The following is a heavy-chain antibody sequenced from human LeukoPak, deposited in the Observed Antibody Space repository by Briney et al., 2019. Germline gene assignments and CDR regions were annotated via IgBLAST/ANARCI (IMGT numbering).Heavy chain of an antibody. Sequence: ASVKVSCKASGYTFTGYYMHWVRQAPGQGLEWMGWINPNSGGTNYAQKFQGRVTMTRDTSISTAYMELRSLRSDDTAVYYCARDRTTIIVGANAYDYWGQGTLVTVSS. CDR2: INPNSGGT. V-gene: IGHV1-2*02. CDR3: ARDRTTIIVGANAYDY. CDR1: GYTFTGYY. J-gene: IGHJ4*02. D-gene: IGHD1-26*01.